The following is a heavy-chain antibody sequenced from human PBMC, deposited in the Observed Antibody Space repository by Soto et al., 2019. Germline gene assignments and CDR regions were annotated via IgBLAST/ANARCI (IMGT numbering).Heavy chain of an antibody. Sequence: ASVKVSCKASGHSLNKYGISWVRQAPGQGLEWMGWISAYNGNTNYAQKLQGRVTMTTDTSTSTAYMELRSLRSDDTAVYYCARDSNIVGAYYYGMDVWGQGTTVTVSS. CDR2: ISAYNGNT. CDR1: GHSLNKYG. D-gene: IGHD1-26*01. J-gene: IGHJ6*02. V-gene: IGHV1-18*01. CDR3: ARDSNIVGAYYYGMDV.